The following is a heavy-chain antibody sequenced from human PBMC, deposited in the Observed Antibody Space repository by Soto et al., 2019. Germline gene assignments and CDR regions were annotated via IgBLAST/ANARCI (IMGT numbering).Heavy chain of an antibody. D-gene: IGHD5-12*01. CDR3: ATVSLMATITSLKY. Sequence: PGGSLRLSCAASGFTFSNYWLSWVRQAPGKGLEWVANINKDGSERYYADSVDGRFTVSRDNAENSLNLQMNSLRGEDTAVYYCATVSLMATITSLKYWGQGTLVTVSS. V-gene: IGHV3-7*01. J-gene: IGHJ4*02. CDR1: GFTFSNYW. CDR2: INKDGSER.